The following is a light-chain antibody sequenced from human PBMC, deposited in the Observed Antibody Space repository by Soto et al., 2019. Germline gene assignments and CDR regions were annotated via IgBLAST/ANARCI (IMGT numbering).Light chain of an antibody. CDR3: QSYDSSLSGSV. Sequence: QSALTQPPSVSGAPGQRVTSSCTGSSSNIGAGYDVHWYQQLPGTAPKLLIYGNSNRPSGVPDRFSGSKSGTSASLAITGLQAEDEADYYCQSYDSSLSGSVFGGGTKVTVL. CDR2: GNS. J-gene: IGLJ3*02. CDR1: SSNIGAGYD. V-gene: IGLV1-40*01.